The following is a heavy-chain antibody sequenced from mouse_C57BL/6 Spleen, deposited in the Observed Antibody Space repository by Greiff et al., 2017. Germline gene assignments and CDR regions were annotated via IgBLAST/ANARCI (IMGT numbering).Heavy chain of an antibody. J-gene: IGHJ2*01. CDR1: GFTFSSYG. D-gene: IGHD1-1*01. CDR3: ARHDDGSSFHDY. Sequence: EVMLVESGGDLVKPGGSLKLSCAASGFTFSSYGMSWVRQTPDKRLEWVATISSGGSYTYYPDSVKGRFTISRDNAKNTLYLQMSSLKSEDTAMYYCARHDDGSSFHDYWGQGTTLTVSS. V-gene: IGHV5-6*01. CDR2: ISSGGSYT.